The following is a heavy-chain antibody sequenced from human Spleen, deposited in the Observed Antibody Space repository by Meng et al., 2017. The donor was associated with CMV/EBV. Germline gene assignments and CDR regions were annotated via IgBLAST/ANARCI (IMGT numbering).Heavy chain of an antibody. D-gene: IGHD6-13*01. CDR3: ARGARGYSSSWFQS. V-gene: IGHV4-34*01. J-gene: IGHJ5*01. CDR1: GGPFSGAY. CDR2: INHSGRT. Sequence: VYGGPFSGAYWTWIRQPPGKDLEWIGEINHSGRTNYNPSLKSRVTISEDTSKNQFSLRLSSVTAADTAVYFCARGARGYSSSWFQSWGQGTLVTVSS.